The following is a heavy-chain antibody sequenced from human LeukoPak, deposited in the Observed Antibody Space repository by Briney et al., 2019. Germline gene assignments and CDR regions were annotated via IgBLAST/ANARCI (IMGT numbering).Heavy chain of an antibody. J-gene: IGHJ4*02. Sequence: PGGSLRLSCAASGFTSSSYEMNWVRQAPGKGLEWVSYITSSGSTMYYADSVKGRFTVSRDNAKNSLYLQMNSLSAEDTAVYYCAREDLGQVLLSFGESSQPITSWGQGTLVTASS. V-gene: IGHV3-48*03. D-gene: IGHD3-10*01. CDR2: ITSSGSTM. CDR1: GFTSSSYE. CDR3: AREDLGQVLLSFGESSQPITS.